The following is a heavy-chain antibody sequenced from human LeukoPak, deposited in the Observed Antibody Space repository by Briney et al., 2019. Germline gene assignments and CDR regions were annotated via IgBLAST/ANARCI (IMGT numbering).Heavy chain of an antibody. D-gene: IGHD6-19*01. Sequence: HPGGSLRLSCAASGFTFSDFVMSWVRQAPGKGLEWVSAISKSGDSTYYADSVKGRFTISRDNSKNTIYLQMNSLRVEDAAVYYCAKLSGWTGWFFDYWGQGTVVTVSS. CDR1: GFTFSDFV. J-gene: IGHJ4*02. CDR3: AKLSGWTGWFFDY. CDR2: ISKSGDST. V-gene: IGHV3-23*01.